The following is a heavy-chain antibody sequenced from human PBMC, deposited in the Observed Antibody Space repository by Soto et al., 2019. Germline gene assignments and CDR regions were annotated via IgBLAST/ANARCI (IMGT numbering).Heavy chain of an antibody. CDR1: GYSFTSYW. J-gene: IGHJ6*02. CDR2: IYPGDSDT. V-gene: IGHV5-51*01. CDR3: ARSPKRGWLKYYYYGMDV. D-gene: IGHD5-12*01. Sequence: PGESLKISCKGSGYSFTSYWIGWVRQMPGKGLEWMGIIYPGDSDTRYSPSFQGQVTISADKSISTAYLQWSSLKASDTAVYYCARSPKRGWLKYYYYGMDVWGQGTTVTVSS.